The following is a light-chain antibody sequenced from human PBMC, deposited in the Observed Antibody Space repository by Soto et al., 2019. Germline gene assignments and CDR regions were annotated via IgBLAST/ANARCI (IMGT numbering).Light chain of an antibody. CDR1: TSDVGAYNY. Sequence: QSALTQPPSASGSPGQSVAISCTGSTSDVGAYNYVSWYQQHPGKAPRLIIHEVSKRPSGVPDRFSGSESGNTASLTVSGLQAEDEADYYCSSYAGSNWVFGGGTKLTVL. J-gene: IGLJ3*02. CDR3: SSYAGSNWV. V-gene: IGLV2-8*01. CDR2: EVS.